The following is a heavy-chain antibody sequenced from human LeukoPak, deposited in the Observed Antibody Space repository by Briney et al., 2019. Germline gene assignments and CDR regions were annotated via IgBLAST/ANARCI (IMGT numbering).Heavy chain of an antibody. V-gene: IGHV4-31*03. J-gene: IGHJ4*02. Sequence: SETLSLTCTVSGGSISSGGYYWSWIRQHPGKGLEWIGYIYYSGSTYYNPSLKSRLTISVDTSKNQFSLKLSSVTAADTAVYYCASHLWFEKYFDYWGQGTLVTVSS. CDR1: GGSISSGGYY. CDR2: IYYSGST. CDR3: ASHLWFEKYFDY. D-gene: IGHD3-10*01.